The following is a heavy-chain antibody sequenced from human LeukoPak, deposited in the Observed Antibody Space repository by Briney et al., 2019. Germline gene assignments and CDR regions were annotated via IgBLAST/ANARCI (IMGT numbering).Heavy chain of an antibody. CDR2: IYTSGST. V-gene: IGHV4-61*02. CDR1: GGSISSSSYY. Sequence: SETLSLTCTVSGGSISSSSYYWGWIRQPAGKGLEWIGRIYTSGSTNYNPSLKSRVTMSVDTSKNQFSLKLSSVTAADTAVYYCARGGSGYYVWGQGTLVTVSS. J-gene: IGHJ4*02. CDR3: ARGGSGYYV. D-gene: IGHD3-22*01.